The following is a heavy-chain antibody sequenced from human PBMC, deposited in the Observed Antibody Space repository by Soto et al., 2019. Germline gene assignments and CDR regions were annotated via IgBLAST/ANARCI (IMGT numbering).Heavy chain of an antibody. CDR3: ARVARIYSNYGFDY. CDR1: GRSISSNNW. D-gene: IGHD4-4*01. Sequence: QVQLPESGPGLVTPSGTLSLTCAVSGRSISSNNWWSWVRQPPRKALEWIREIYHSGSTNYNPSLKSRVNISVDKSKNEFSRKPSSVTAADAAVYYCARVARIYSNYGFDYWGQGTLVTVSS. V-gene: IGHV4-4*02. J-gene: IGHJ4*02. CDR2: IYHSGST.